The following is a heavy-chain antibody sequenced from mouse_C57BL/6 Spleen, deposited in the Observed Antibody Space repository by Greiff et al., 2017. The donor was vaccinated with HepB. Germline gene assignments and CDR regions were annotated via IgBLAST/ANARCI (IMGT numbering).Heavy chain of an antibody. CDR2: IGPGSGST. V-gene: IGHV1-77*01. J-gene: IGHJ4*01. CDR1: GYTFTDYY. CDR3: ARSGNWDYYAMDY. Sequence: VMLVESGAELVKPGASVKISCKASGYTFTDYYINWVKQRPGQGLEWIGKIGPGSGSTYYNEKFKGKATLTADKSSSTAYMQLSSLTSEDSAVYFCARSGNWDYYAMDYWGQGTSVTVAS. D-gene: IGHD4-1*01.